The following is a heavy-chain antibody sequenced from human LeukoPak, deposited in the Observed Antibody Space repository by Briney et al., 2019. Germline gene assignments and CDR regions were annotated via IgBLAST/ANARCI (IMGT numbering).Heavy chain of an antibody. CDR3: VRAGWELDY. V-gene: IGHV3-7*01. D-gene: IGHD4-23*01. CDR1: GFTFAYYW. J-gene: IGHJ4*02. CDR2: VKEDGTRK. Sequence: GGSLRLSCAASGFTFAYYWMAWVRQAPGRGLEWVASVKEDGTRKYYVDSVKGRFTISRDDAKSALFLQMDSLRVEDTAVYYCVRAGWELDYWGQGTLVTVSS.